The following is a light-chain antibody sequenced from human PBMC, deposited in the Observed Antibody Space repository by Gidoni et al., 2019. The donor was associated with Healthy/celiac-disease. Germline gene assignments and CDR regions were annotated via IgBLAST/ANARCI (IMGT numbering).Light chain of an antibody. Sequence: DIQITQSPSSLSASVGDRVTITFRTSQSISSYLNWYQQKPGKAPKLLIYAASSLQSGVPSRFSGSGSGTDFTLTISSLQPEDFATYYCQQSYSTPYTFGQGTKLEIK. V-gene: IGKV1-39*01. CDR2: AAS. CDR1: QSISSY. J-gene: IGKJ2*01. CDR3: QQSYSTPYT.